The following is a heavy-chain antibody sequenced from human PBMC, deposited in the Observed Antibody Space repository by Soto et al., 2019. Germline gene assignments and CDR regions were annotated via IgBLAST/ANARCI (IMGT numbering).Heavy chain of an antibody. J-gene: IGHJ5*02. CDR3: AKDAPSTDYFFAP. D-gene: IGHD5-12*01. CDR2: ISHDGSNT. Sequence: QVQVVESGGGVVQPGRSLRLSCAASGFTFRTYAMHWVRQAPGKGLEWVAVISHDGSNTDYGDSVKGRFTISRYKAKRTLPLQINSVRPEYTDVYYCAKDAPSTDYFFAPWGQVTMVSVSS. V-gene: IGHV3-30*18. CDR1: GFTFRTYA.